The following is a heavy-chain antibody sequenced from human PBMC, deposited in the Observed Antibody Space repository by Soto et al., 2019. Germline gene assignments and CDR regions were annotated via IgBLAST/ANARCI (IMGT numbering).Heavy chain of an antibody. CDR3: ARGRGYSGSGTYYQGVGP. V-gene: IGHV1-8*01. J-gene: IGHJ5*02. CDR1: GYIFSSYR. CDR2: MSPYNGDT. Sequence: ASVKVSCKASGYIFSSYRIDWVRQATGQGLEWMGWMSPYNGDTAYAQKFQGRVTMTWDTSMATAYMELSNLRFDDTAVYYCARGRGYSGSGTYYQGVGPWGQGTLVTVSS. D-gene: IGHD3-10*01.